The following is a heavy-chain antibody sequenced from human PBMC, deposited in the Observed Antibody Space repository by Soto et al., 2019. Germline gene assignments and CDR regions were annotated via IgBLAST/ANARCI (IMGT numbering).Heavy chain of an antibody. CDR3: VKGEYYYDGSAYYPFDY. CDR1: GFTFSSYA. CDR2: ISYDGSNK. J-gene: IGHJ4*02. Sequence: PGAALRLSCAASGFTFSSYAMHWVRQAPGKGLVWVAVISYDGSNKYYADSVKGRFTITRDNSKDTAYLQMSSLRPEDTAVCYCVKGEYYYDGSAYYPFDYWRQGRMVTVSS. D-gene: IGHD3-22*01. V-gene: IGHV3-30*14.